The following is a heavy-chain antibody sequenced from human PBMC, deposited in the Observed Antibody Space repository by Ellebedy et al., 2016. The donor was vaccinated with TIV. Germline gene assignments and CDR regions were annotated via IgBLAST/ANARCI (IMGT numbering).Heavy chain of an antibody. CDR2: ISYDGGDE. Sequence: GESLKISCAGSGFTFSSYAMNWVRQAPGKGLEWVTVISYDGGDEYYADSVKGRFTISRDNSKNTLYLQMNSLRAEDTAVYYCARDRETWFGDPTGLDYWGQGTLVTVSS. D-gene: IGHD3-10*01. CDR3: ARDRETWFGDPTGLDY. V-gene: IGHV3-30-3*01. CDR1: GFTFSSYA. J-gene: IGHJ4*02.